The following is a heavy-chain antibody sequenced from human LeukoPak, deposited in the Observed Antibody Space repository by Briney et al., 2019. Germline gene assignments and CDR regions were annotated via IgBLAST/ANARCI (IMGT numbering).Heavy chain of an antibody. CDR2: VYHSGTT. Sequence: SETLSLTCSVSGGSPRTYFWSWIRQPPGKGLEWIGYVYHSGTTNYNPSLKSRLTISVDMSKSQFSLTLSSVTAADTAIYYCARGIYGDLYFDSWGQGSLVTVSS. V-gene: IGHV4-59*13. CDR3: ARGIYGDLYFDS. J-gene: IGHJ4*02. CDR1: GGSPRTYF. D-gene: IGHD4-17*01.